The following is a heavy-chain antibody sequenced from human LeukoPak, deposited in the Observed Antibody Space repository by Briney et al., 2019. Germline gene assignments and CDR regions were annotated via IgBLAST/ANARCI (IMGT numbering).Heavy chain of an antibody. Sequence: GASVKVSCKASGYTFTSYAMNWVRQAPGQGLEWMGWINTNTGNPTYAQGFTGRFVFSLDTSVSTAYLQISSLKAEDTAVYYCARGPPTYYYDSSGYSFHYWGQGTLVTVSS. CDR2: INTNTGNP. CDR3: ARGPPTYYYDSSGYSFHY. J-gene: IGHJ4*02. D-gene: IGHD3-22*01. V-gene: IGHV7-4-1*02. CDR1: GYTFTSYA.